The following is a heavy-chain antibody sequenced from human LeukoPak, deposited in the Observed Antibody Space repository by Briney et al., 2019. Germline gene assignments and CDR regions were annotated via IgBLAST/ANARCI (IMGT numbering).Heavy chain of an antibody. J-gene: IGHJ6*03. V-gene: IGHV4-39*01. CDR2: IYYSGST. Sequence: PSETLSLTCTVSGGSISSSSYYWGWIRQPPGKGLEWIGSIYYSGSTYYNPSLKGRVTISVDTSKDQFSLELSSVTAADTAVYYCARLGDSSGPPPHYYYYYYMDVWGKGTTVTVSS. CDR1: GGSISSSSYY. D-gene: IGHD3-22*01. CDR3: ARLGDSSGPPPHYYYYYYMDV.